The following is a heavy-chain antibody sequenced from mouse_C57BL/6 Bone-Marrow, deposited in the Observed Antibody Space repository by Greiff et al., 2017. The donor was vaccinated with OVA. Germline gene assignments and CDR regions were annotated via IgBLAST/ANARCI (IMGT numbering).Heavy chain of an antibody. CDR1: GYSFTSGYY. Sequence: DVKLVESGPGLVKPSQSLSLTCSVTGYSFTSGYYWNWIRQFPGNKLEWMGYISYDGSNNYNPTLKNRISITRDTSKNQFFLKLKSVTTEDTATYYCARGGYYYGSRDYWGQGTTLTVSS. D-gene: IGHD1-1*01. V-gene: IGHV3-6*01. CDR2: ISYDGSN. J-gene: IGHJ2*01. CDR3: ARGGYYYGSRDY.